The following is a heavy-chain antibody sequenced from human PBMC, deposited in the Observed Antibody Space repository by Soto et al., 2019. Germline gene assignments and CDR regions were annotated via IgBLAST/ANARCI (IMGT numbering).Heavy chain of an antibody. J-gene: IGHJ3*02. CDR3: ARDNGILHGAFDI. D-gene: IGHD3-9*01. CDR2: ISGSGGST. Sequence: GGSLRLSCAASGFTFSSYAMSWVRQAPGKGLEWVSAISGSGGSTYYADSVKGRFTISRDNSKNTLYLQMNSLRAEDTAEYYCARDNGILHGAFDIWGQGTMVTVSS. V-gene: IGHV3-23*01. CDR1: GFTFSSYA.